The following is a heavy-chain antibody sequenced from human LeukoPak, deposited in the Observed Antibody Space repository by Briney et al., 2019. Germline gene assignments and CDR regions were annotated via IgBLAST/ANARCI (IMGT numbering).Heavy chain of an antibody. CDR1: GFPFSSYG. CDR2: IPYDGSDK. CDR3: AKKYSTGLDP. J-gene: IGHJ5*02. Sequence: GGSLRLSCAASGFPFSSYGMHWVRQAPGKGLEWVAFIPYDGSDKFYADSVKGRFTISRDNSKNTLYLQMNSLRAEDTAVYYCAKKYSTGLDPWGQGTLVTVSS. V-gene: IGHV3-30*02. D-gene: IGHD1-26*01.